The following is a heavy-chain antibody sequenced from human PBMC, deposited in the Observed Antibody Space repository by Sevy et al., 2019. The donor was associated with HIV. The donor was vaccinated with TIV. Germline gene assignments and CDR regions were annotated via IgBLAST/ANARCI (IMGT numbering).Heavy chain of an antibody. D-gene: IGHD1-26*01. CDR3: ARGSGSYYYYGMDV. J-gene: IGHJ6*02. CDR2: LYYSGST. CDR1: GGSISTYY. Sequence: SETLSLTCTVSGGSISTYYSSWIRQPPGKGLEWIGYLYYSGSTNYNPSLKSRVTISVDTSKNQFSLKLSSVTAADTAVYYCARGSGSYYYYGMDVWGQGTTVTVSS. V-gene: IGHV4-59*01.